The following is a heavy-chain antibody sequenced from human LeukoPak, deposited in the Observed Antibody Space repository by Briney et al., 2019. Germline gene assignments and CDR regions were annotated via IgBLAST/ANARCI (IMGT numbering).Heavy chain of an antibody. Sequence: SETLSLTCAVYGGSFSGYYWSWIRQPPGKGLEWIGEINHSRSTNYNPSLKSRVTISVDTSKNQFSLKLSSVTAADTAVYYCARGRSGYSYGPRFDYWGQGTLVTVSS. CDR3: ARGRSGYSYGPRFDY. D-gene: IGHD5-18*01. J-gene: IGHJ4*02. CDR1: GGSFSGYY. CDR2: INHSRST. V-gene: IGHV4-34*01.